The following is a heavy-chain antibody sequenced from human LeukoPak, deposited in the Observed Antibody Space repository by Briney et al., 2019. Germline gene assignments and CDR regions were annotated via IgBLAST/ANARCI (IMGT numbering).Heavy chain of an antibody. D-gene: IGHD3-10*01. Sequence: GASVKVSCKASGYTFTSYAMNWVRQAPGQGLEWMGGIIPIFGTANYAQKFQGRVTITADKSTSTAYMELSSLRSEDTAVYYCASTRSTYGSGSFLLDYWGQGTLVTVSS. J-gene: IGHJ4*02. CDR3: ASTRSTYGSGSFLLDY. CDR1: GYTFTSYA. CDR2: IIPIFGTA. V-gene: IGHV1-69*06.